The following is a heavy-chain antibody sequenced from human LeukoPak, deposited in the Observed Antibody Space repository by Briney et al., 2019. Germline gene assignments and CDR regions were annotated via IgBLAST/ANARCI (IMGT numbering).Heavy chain of an antibody. CDR1: GGSISSGGYY. Sequence: SETLSLTCTVSGGSISSGGYYWSWIRQPPGKGLEWIGYVYNSGSTNYNPSLKSRVTISVDTSKNQFSLKLSSVTASDTAVYYCVRDRELGYWGQGTLVTVSS. CDR2: VYNSGST. J-gene: IGHJ4*02. CDR3: VRDRELGY. D-gene: IGHD1-26*01. V-gene: IGHV4-61*08.